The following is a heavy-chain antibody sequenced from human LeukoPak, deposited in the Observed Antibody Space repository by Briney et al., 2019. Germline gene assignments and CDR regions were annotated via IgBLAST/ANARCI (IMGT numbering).Heavy chain of an antibody. Sequence: GGSLRLSCEGSGFTFTPYWMTWVRQAPGKGLDWVANIKQDGSEEYYADSVKGRFTISRDNAKNSLYLQMSSLRAEDTAVYYCVRGLISESSVGFDCWGQGTLVTVAS. CDR1: GFTFTPYW. J-gene: IGHJ4*02. V-gene: IGHV3-7*01. CDR3: VRGLISESSVGFDC. CDR2: IKQDGSEE. D-gene: IGHD3-3*02.